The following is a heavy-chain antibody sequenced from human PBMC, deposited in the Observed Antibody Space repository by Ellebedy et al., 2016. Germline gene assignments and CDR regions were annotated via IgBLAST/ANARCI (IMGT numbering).Heavy chain of an antibody. D-gene: IGHD5-24*01. CDR3: AHNSADGEMATISYYFDQ. J-gene: IGHJ4*02. Sequence: SGPTLVKPTQTLTLTCTFSGFSLSDRGVAVGWIRQPPGKALEWLALMYWDDDRRYSPSLKSRLTITKDTSKNQVVLAMANADPADTATYYCAHNSADGEMATISYYFDQWGQGIFVTVSS. CDR1: GFSLSDRGVA. V-gene: IGHV2-5*02. CDR2: MYWDDDR.